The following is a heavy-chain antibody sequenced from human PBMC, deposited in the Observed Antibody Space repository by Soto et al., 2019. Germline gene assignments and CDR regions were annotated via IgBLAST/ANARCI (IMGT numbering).Heavy chain of an antibody. V-gene: IGHV3-23*01. D-gene: IGHD2-8*01. CDR1: GFTFSSYG. J-gene: IGHJ6*03. CDR2: ITHSGGNT. Sequence: QLLESGGGLVHPGGSLRLSCAASGFTFSSYGMNWVRQAPGKGLEWVSRITHSGGNTYYADSVEGRFTISRDNSKDTLYMKLNSLRAEETAVYYCAARYCTTGICYTNSYYYMDGWGKGTTVTVSS. CDR3: AARYCTTGICYTNSYYYMDG.